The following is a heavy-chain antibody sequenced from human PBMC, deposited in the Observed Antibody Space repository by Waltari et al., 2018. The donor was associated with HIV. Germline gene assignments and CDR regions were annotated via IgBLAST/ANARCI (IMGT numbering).Heavy chain of an antibody. J-gene: IGHJ4*02. CDR3: TANLWF. CDR2: IRSKDHGGTT. Sequence: HLVESGGALVQPGRSLRLSCTASGFTLVDYAMSWFRQARVNGPEWVGLIRSKDHGGTTEYAASVKGRFIISRDDSKSIAYLQMNSLKTDDSAVYYCTANLWFGGQGTLVTVSS. CDR1: GFTLVDYA. D-gene: IGHD3-10*01. V-gene: IGHV3-49*03.